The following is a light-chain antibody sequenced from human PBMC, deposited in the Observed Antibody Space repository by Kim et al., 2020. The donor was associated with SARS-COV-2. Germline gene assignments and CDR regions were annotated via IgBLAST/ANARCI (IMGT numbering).Light chain of an antibody. V-gene: IGKV1-8*01. Sequence: AIRMTQSPSSLSASTGDRVTITCRASQGISSYLAWYQQKPGKAPKLLIYAASTLQSGVPSRFSGSGSGTDFTLTISCLQSEDFATYYCKQYYSYLYTFGQGTKVDIK. J-gene: IGKJ2*01. CDR2: AAS. CDR3: KQYYSYLYT. CDR1: QGISSY.